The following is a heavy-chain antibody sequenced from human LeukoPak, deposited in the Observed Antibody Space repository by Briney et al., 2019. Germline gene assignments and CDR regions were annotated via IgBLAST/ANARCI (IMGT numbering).Heavy chain of an antibody. J-gene: IGHJ4*02. D-gene: IGHD6-13*01. CDR1: GGSISSSSYY. CDR3: AKYSSSWYKKYYFDY. V-gene: IGHV4-39*01. CDR2: IYYSGST. Sequence: PSETLSLTCTVSGGSISSSSYYWGWIRQPPWKGLEWIGSIYYSGSTYYNPSLKSRVTISVDTSKNQFSLKLSSVTVADPAVYYCAKYSSSWYKKYYFDYWGQGTLVTVSS.